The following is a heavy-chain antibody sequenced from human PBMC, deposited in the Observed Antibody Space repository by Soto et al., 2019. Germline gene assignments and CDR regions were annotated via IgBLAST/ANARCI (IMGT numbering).Heavy chain of an antibody. CDR2: IYSSGST. Sequence: SETLSLTCTVSGGSMSSYYWSWIRRPPGKGLEWIGYIYSSGSTNYNPSLKSRVTISSDMSKNQFSLKLSSVTAVDTAVYYCARGYCGGGTCYSRFFDYWGQGSLVTVSS. D-gene: IGHD2-15*01. J-gene: IGHJ4*02. CDR1: GGSMSSYY. V-gene: IGHV4-4*09. CDR3: ARGYCGGGTCYSRFFDY.